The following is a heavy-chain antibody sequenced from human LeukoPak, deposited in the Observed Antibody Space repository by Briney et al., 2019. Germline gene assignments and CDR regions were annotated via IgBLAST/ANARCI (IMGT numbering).Heavy chain of an antibody. CDR1: GFPFSSSW. D-gene: IGHD3-9*01. Sequence: GGSLRLSCAASGFPFSSSWVHWVRQAPGKGLVWVSRISGDGGSTEYADSVKGRFTISRDNAKNSLYLQMNSLRAEDTAVYYCARDSYDILTGRELYNWFDPWGQGTLVTVSS. CDR3: ARDSYDILTGRELYNWFDP. V-gene: IGHV3-74*01. J-gene: IGHJ5*02. CDR2: ISGDGGST.